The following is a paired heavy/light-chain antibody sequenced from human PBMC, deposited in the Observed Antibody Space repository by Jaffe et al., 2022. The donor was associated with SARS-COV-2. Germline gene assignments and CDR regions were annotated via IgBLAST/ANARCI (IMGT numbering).Heavy chain of an antibody. J-gene: IGHJ3*02. CDR2: LYYGGST. CDR1: GGSISGSSYY. CDR3: ARHLGSGSADTFDI. Sequence: QLQLQESGPGLVKPSETLSLTCTVSGGSISGSSYYWGWIRQPPGKKLEWIGSLYYGGSTYYNPSLKSRGTMSVDTSRNQFSLKLSSVTAADTAVYYCARHLGSGSADTFDIWGQGTMVTVSS. V-gene: IGHV4-39*01. D-gene: IGHD3-10*01.
Light chain of an antibody. Sequence: EIVLTQSPGTLSLSPGERATLSCRASQSVGGNYLVWYQQKPGQAPRVLIYGASSRATGIPDRFSGSGSGTDFTLTISRLEPEDFAVYYCQQHGNSYTFGQGTKLEIK. CDR1: QSVGGNY. J-gene: IGKJ2*01. CDR3: QQHGNSYT. V-gene: IGKV3-20*01. CDR2: GAS.